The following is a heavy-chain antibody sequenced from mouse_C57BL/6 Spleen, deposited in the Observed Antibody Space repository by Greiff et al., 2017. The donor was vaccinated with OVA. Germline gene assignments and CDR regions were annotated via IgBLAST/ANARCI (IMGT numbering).Heavy chain of an antibody. J-gene: IGHJ2*01. CDR2: ISDGGSYT. CDR1: GFTFSSYA. D-gene: IGHD4-1*01. CDR3: ARDGTGLYFDY. V-gene: IGHV5-4*01. Sequence: EVKLVESGGGLVKPGGSLKLSCAASGFTFSSYAMSWVRQTPEKRLEWVATISDGGSYTYYPDNVKGRFTISRDNAKNNLYLQMSHLKSEDTAMYYGARDGTGLYFDYWGQGTTLTVSS.